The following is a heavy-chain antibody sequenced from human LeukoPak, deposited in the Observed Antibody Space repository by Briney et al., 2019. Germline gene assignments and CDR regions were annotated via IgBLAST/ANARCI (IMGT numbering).Heavy chain of an antibody. J-gene: IGHJ5*02. V-gene: IGHV1-2*06. CDR2: INPNSGGT. CDR3: ARDLDSSGNWFDP. CDR1: GYTFTGYY. D-gene: IGHD3-22*01. Sequence: ASVKVSCKASGYTFTGYYMHWVRQAPGQGLEWMGRINPNSGGTSYAQKFQGRVTMARDTSISTAYMELSRLRSDDTAVYYCARDLDSSGNWFDPWGQGTLVTVSS.